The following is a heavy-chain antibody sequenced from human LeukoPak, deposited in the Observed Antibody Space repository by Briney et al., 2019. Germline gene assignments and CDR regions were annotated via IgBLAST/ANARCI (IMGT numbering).Heavy chain of an antibody. D-gene: IGHD6-19*01. V-gene: IGHV3-20*04. CDR3: AAPISGYSSGWYDY. Sequence: GGSLRLSCTASGFNFEDYDMTWVRQVPGKGLEWVSGINWSGRSTGYADSVKGRFTISRDNAKNSLYLQMNSLRAEDTAVYYCAAPISGYSSGWYDYWGQGTLVTVSS. CDR2: INWSGRST. CDR1: GFNFEDYD. J-gene: IGHJ4*02.